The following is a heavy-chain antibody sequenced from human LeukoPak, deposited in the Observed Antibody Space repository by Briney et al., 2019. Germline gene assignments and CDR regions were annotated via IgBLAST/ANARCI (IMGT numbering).Heavy chain of an antibody. V-gene: IGHV5-51*01. D-gene: IGHD3-10*01. CDR1: VYIFTSYW. J-gene: IGHJ6*02. Sequence: GESLKISCKGSVYIFTSYWIGWVRQMPGKVLEWMGIIYPGDSDTRYSPYFQGQVTLSADKSLSPAYLQWRSPKASDTAMYYCARRKGGVRGNYYYYYGMDVWGQGTTVTVSS. CDR2: IYPGDSDT. CDR3: ARRKGGVRGNYYYYYGMDV.